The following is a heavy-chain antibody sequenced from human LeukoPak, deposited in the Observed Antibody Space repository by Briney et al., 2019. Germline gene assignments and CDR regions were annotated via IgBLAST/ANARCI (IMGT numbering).Heavy chain of an antibody. CDR1: GYTSSSYG. Sequence: ASVKVSCKSSGYTSSSYGISWMRQAPGQGLEWMGWISTYNGNTNYAQKFHGRVTMTTDTSTSTAYMELRSLRSDDTAVSYCARDVPGSIGTTARFDPWGQGTLVTVSS. CDR3: ARDVPGSIGTTARFDP. D-gene: IGHD1-1*01. CDR2: ISTYNGNT. J-gene: IGHJ5*02. V-gene: IGHV1-18*01.